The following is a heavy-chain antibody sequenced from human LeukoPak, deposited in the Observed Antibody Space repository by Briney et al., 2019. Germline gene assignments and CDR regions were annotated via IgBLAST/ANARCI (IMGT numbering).Heavy chain of an antibody. CDR2: IFYTGST. D-gene: IGHD6-13*01. J-gene: IGHJ4*02. V-gene: IGHV4-59*01. CDR3: ARENSRREIDY. CDR1: GGSISSYY. Sequence: SETLSLTCTVSGGSISSYYWNWIRQPPGKGLEWIGYIFYTGSTNYNPSLKSRVTISLDTSKNQFSLKMSSVTAADTAVYYCARENSRREIDYWGQGTVVSVSS.